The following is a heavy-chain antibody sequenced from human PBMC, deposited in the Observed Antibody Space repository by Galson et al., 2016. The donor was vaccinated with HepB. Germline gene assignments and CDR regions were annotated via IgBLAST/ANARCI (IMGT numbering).Heavy chain of an antibody. D-gene: IGHD6-13*01. Sequence: QSGAEVKKAGESLKISCKGSGYSFTSYWIAWVRQMPGKGLEWMGIIYPGDSDVRYSPSLQGQVTISVDKSINTAYLQWSSLKASDTAMYYCTRDLYCDSGSCCRAGDDWGQGTLVTVSS. J-gene: IGHJ4*02. V-gene: IGHV5-51*01. CDR1: GYSFTSYW. CDR3: TRDLYCDSGSCCRAGDD. CDR2: IYPGDSDV.